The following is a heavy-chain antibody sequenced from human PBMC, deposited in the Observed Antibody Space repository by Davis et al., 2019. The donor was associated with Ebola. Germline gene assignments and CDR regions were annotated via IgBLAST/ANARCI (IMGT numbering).Heavy chain of an antibody. Sequence: PGGSLRLSCAGSGFIFSNCGMHWVRQAPGKGLEWVAVIWYDGSATEYVDSVKGRFTITRDNSKNTLFLHMNSLTAEDTGVYYCTRDQWTGGNSCVGEARFGLDVWGKGATVTVSS. CDR3: TRDQWTGGNSCVGEARFGLDV. D-gene: IGHD3-16*01. V-gene: IGHV3-33*08. CDR1: GFIFSNCG. CDR2: IWYDGSAT. J-gene: IGHJ6*04.